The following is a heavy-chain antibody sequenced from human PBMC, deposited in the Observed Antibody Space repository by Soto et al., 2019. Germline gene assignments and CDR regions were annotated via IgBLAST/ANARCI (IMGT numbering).Heavy chain of an antibody. J-gene: IGHJ4*02. D-gene: IGHD2-8*02. CDR2: FSLSGTT. CDR3: ARWMTPPGAPALYYFDS. Sequence: QVQLQESGPGLMKPSETLSLTCTVSGASITGSFFWSWIRQPAGKGLEWIGRFSLSGTTNYNPSLRSRVTMSADVSKNQVSLRLTSVTAADTALYYCARWMTPPGAPALYYFDSWGQGTLGTGSS. CDR1: GASITGSFF. V-gene: IGHV4-4*07.